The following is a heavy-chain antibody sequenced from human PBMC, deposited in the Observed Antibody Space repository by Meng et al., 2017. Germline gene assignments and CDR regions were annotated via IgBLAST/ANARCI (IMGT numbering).Heavy chain of an antibody. J-gene: IGHJ4*02. V-gene: IGHV7-4-1*01. D-gene: IGHD2-2*01. CDR2: IDTKTGNT. Sequence: QVASVQSALWLWTPGGSAKVSCNASGFTLTRYAIIWQRQAPGQGPHWMGWIDTKTGNTTYVPGFTGRLVFSWDTSVSTEYLKIRGLKADDTAVYYCTRDGYSDCSRTSCFDSWGQGTLVTVSS. CDR3: TRDGYSDCSRTSCFDS. CDR1: GFTLTRYA.